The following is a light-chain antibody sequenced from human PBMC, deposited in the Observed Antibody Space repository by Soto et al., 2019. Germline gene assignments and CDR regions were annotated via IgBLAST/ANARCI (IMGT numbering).Light chain of an antibody. CDR1: QSVNSD. J-gene: IGKJ4*01. Sequence: KVMTQGPATPSLFPGGKAPPSRRGSQSVNSDLAWYQQKPGQAPRLLIHDASTRATGIPVRFSGSGSGTEFTLTISSLQSEDFAIYYCQQYNNWPLGFGGGTKVDIK. CDR3: QQYNNWPLG. CDR2: DAS. V-gene: IGKV3-15*01.